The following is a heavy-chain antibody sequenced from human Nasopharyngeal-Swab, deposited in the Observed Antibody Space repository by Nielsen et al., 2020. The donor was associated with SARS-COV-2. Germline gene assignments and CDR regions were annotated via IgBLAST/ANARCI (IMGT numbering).Heavy chain of an antibody. D-gene: IGHD1-26*01. J-gene: IGHJ6*02. CDR2: INPDTGAT. CDR1: GYSFTGYY. CDR3: ARVWSDYYGLDV. V-gene: IGHV1-2*02. Sequence: ASVQVSCKASGYSFTGYYLHWVRQAPAQGLEWMGWINPDTGATNYAEKFQGRVTTTSDMALSTAYMEMSRLRSDDTAVYYCARVWSDYYGLDVWGQGTTVTVSS.